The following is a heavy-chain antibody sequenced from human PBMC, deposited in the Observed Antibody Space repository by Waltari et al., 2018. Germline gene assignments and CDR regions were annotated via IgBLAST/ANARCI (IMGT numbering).Heavy chain of an antibody. CDR3: AKGPAARTNWFDP. V-gene: IGHV3-23*01. CDR2: IGSSGRNT. J-gene: IGHJ5*02. CDR1: GFTVSSCD. D-gene: IGHD2-2*01. Sequence: EVQLLESGGGLVQPGGSLRLSCAASGFTVSSCDMSWVRQAPGDGLEWVSVIGSSGRNTYYADSVKGRFTISRDDSKNTLYLQMNSLRAEDTAVYYCAKGPAARTNWFDPWGQGTLVTVSS.